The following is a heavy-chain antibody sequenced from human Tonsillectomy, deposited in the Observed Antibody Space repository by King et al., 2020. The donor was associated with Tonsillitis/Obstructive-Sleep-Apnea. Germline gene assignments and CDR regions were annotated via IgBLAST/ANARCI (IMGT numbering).Heavy chain of an antibody. Sequence: QLVQSGAEVKKPGASVKVSCKASGYTFIGHYIHWVRQAPGQGLEWMGWINPNSGGTNYAQKFKDRVTMTRDTSINTVYMELHRLRSDDTAVYYCARGKVIVAATNYWFDPWGQGTLVTVSS. CDR3: ARGKVIVAATNYWFDP. J-gene: IGHJ5*02. CDR1: GYTFIGHY. V-gene: IGHV1-2*02. CDR2: INPNSGGT. D-gene: IGHD2-15*01.